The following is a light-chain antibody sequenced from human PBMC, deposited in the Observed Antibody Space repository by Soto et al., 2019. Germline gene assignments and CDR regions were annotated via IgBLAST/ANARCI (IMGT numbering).Light chain of an antibody. Sequence: DIQRTPYNSTLSSSVGDRVTITCRASQSASTFLAWYQQKPGQAPKLLIYDASTLQSGVPSRFSASGSGTEFALTISGLQSEDFAVYCCQQYDKWPPTFGGGTKGDI. CDR3: QQYDKWPPT. J-gene: IGKJ4*01. CDR1: QSASTF. V-gene: IGKV1-5*01. CDR2: DAS.